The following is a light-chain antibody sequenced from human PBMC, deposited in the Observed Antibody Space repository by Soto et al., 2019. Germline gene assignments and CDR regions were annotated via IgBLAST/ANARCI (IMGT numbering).Light chain of an antibody. Sequence: EIVLTQSPAALPLSPGERATLSCRTSQSVSKYFAWYQQKPGRAPRLLIHDASSRATGIPARFIGTGSGTDFTLTISSLEAEAFEIYYCQQRSNWPITFCQGTRLEIK. CDR1: QSVSKY. J-gene: IGKJ5*01. V-gene: IGKV3-11*01. CDR3: QQRSNWPIT. CDR2: DAS.